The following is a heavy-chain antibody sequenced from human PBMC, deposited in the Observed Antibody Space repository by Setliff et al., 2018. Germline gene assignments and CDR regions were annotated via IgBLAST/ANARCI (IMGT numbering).Heavy chain of an antibody. V-gene: IGHV4-31*03. CDR1: GDSISSGSYY. CDR2: IFHSGST. CDR3: ARVADGSGSFYLGFDY. Sequence: SETLSLTCTVSGDSISSGSYYWNWIRQHPEKGLEWLGYIFHSGSTHYNLSLKSRITISIDTSKNHFSLELNSVTAADSAVYYCARVADGSGSFYLGFDYWGQGILVTVSS. D-gene: IGHD3-10*01. J-gene: IGHJ4*02.